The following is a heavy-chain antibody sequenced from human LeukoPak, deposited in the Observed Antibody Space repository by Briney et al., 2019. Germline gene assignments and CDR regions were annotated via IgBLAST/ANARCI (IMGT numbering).Heavy chain of an antibody. D-gene: IGHD2-21*02. J-gene: IGHJ4*02. Sequence: SQTLSLTCAISGDSVSSNSAAWNWIRQSPSGGLGWLGRTYYRSKWYNDYAVSVKSRITINPDTSKNQFSLQLNSVTPEDTAVYYCAREVVVVTAIGGGYYFDYWGQGTLVTVSS. CDR3: AREVVVVTAIGGGYYFDY. CDR1: GDSVSSNSAA. CDR2: TYYRSKWYN. V-gene: IGHV6-1*01.